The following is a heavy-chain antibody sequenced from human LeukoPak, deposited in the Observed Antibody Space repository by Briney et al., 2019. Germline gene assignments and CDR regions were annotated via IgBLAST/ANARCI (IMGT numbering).Heavy chain of an antibody. V-gene: IGHV4-38-2*02. Sequence: SETLSLTCTVSGYSISSGYYWGWIRQPPGKGLEWIGSIYHSGTTYYNPSLESRVTISVDTSKNQFSLKLSSVTAADTAIYYCARDELGYCSGGGSCSYFDYWGQGILVTVSS. J-gene: IGHJ4*02. D-gene: IGHD2-15*01. CDR2: IYHSGTT. CDR1: GYSISSGYY. CDR3: ARDELGYCSGGGSCSYFDY.